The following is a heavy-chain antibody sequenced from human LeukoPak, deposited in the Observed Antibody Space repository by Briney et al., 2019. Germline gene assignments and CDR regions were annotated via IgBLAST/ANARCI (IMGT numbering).Heavy chain of an antibody. CDR3: ARDLVLLWFGELLPRSFDI. V-gene: IGHV4-39*07. J-gene: IGHJ3*02. CDR1: SGSISSSNYY. D-gene: IGHD3-10*01. CDR2: IYHSGST. Sequence: SETLSLTCTVSSGSISSSNYYWGWIRQPPGKGLEWLGSIYHSGSTYYNPSLKSRVTISVDTSKNQFSLKLSSVTAADTAVYYCARDLVLLWFGELLPRSFDIWGQGTMVTVSS.